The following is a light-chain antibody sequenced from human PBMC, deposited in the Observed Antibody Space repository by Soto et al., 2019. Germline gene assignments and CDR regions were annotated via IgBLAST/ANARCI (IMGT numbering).Light chain of an antibody. V-gene: IGKV1-8*01. CDR1: QGISSY. CDR3: QQYYSYPSLC. J-gene: IGKJ4*01. Sequence: AIRMTQSPSSLSASTGDRVTITCRASQGISSYLAWYQQKPGKAPKLLIYAASTLQSGVPSRFSGSGSGTDFTLTISCLQSEDFATYYCQQYYSYPSLCFGGGTKVEIK. CDR2: AAS.